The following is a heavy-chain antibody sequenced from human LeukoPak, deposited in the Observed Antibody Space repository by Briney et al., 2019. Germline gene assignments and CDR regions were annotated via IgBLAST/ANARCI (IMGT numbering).Heavy chain of an antibody. CDR2: IWYDGSNK. V-gene: IGHV3-33*01. CDR1: GFTFSSYG. J-gene: IGHJ6*03. CDR3: ARDRTVTTALGYDYYYMDV. Sequence: PGGSLRLSCAASGFTFSSYGMHWVRQAPGKGLEWVAVIWYDGSNKYYADSVKGRFTISRDNSKNTLYLQMDSLRAEDTAVYYCARDRTVTTALGYDYYYMDVWGKGTTVTVSS. D-gene: IGHD4-11*01.